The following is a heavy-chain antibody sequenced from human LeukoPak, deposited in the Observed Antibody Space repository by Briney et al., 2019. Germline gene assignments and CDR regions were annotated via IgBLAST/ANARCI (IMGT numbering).Heavy chain of an antibody. CDR3: AREPPSPTVVTD. D-gene: IGHD4-23*01. Sequence: SETLSLTCTVSGGSISSYYWSWIRQPAGKGLEWIGRIYTSGSTNYNPSPKSRVTMSVDTSKNQFSLKLSSVTAADTAVYYCAREPPSPTVVTDWGQGTLVTVSS. CDR1: GGSISSYY. CDR2: IYTSGST. J-gene: IGHJ4*02. V-gene: IGHV4-4*07.